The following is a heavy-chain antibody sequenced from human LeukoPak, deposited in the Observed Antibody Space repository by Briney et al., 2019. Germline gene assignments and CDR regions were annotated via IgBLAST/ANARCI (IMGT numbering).Heavy chain of an antibody. V-gene: IGHV3-30*02. Sequence: GGSLRLSCAASGFTLRGYGMHWIRQAPGKGLEWVAFIRYDGSDKSYADSVKGRFTISRDNARNSLYLQMNSLRAEDTAVYYCARDRNMATRLWTPTDYWGQGTLVTVSS. J-gene: IGHJ4*02. D-gene: IGHD6-6*01. CDR3: ARDRNMATRLWTPTDY. CDR2: IRYDGSDK. CDR1: GFTLRGYG.